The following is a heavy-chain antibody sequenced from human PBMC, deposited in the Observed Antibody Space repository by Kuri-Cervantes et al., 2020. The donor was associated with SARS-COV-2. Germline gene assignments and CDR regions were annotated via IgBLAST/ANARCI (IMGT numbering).Heavy chain of an antibody. CDR3: AKDYFSDTSNYFDY. V-gene: IGHV3-33*06. CDR1: GFTFSNYA. Sequence: GGSLRLSCVASGFTFSNYAIHWVRQAPGKGLEWVAVIWYDGKNEYYAGSVKGRFTISRDNSRNTVLLQMNILRAEDTAIYYCAKDYFSDTSNYFDYWGQGALVTVSS. D-gene: IGHD3-3*01. CDR2: IWYDGKNE. J-gene: IGHJ4*02.